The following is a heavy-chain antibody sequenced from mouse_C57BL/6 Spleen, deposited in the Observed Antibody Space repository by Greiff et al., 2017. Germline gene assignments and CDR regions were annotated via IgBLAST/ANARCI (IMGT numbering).Heavy chain of an antibody. CDR2: IYPRDGST. D-gene: IGHD2-1*01. CDR3: ARSPIYYGNSYYFDY. V-gene: IGHV1-78*01. J-gene: IGHJ2*01. Sequence: VQLQQPGAELVKPGASVKISCKVSGYTFTDHTIHWMKQRPEQGLEWIGYIYPRDGSTKYNEKFKGKATLTADKSSSTAYMQLNSLTSEDSAVYFCARSPIYYGNSYYFDYWGQGTTLTVSS. CDR1: GYTFTDHT.